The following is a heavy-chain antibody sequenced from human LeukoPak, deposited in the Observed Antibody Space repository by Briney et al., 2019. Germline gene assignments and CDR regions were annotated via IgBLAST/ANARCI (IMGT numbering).Heavy chain of an antibody. CDR2: IKSDGSK. CDR3: ARAPSEIGGYCPEYFRH. Sequence: GGSLRLSCAASGLTFSSYWMHWVRQAPGKGLVWVSRIKSDGSKKYADSVKGRFTIARDNAKNTVSLQMNSLRAEDTGVYYCARAPSEIGGYCPEYFRHWGQGTLVTVSS. D-gene: IGHD2-21*01. J-gene: IGHJ1*01. CDR1: GLTFSSYW. V-gene: IGHV3-74*01.